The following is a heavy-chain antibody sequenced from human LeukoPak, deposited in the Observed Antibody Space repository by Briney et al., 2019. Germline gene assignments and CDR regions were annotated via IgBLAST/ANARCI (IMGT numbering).Heavy chain of an antibody. CDR3: AKGVGGWYASNYYGMDV. J-gene: IGHJ6*02. CDR2: IFTDDTT. D-gene: IGHD6-19*01. Sequence: GSLRLSCAASGLTVSGNCMNWVRQAPGKGLEWVSAIFTDDTTYYGDSVKGRFTISRDNSKNTLYLQMNSLRAEDTAVYYCAKGVGGWYASNYYGMDVWGQGTTVTVSS. CDR1: GLTVSGNC. V-gene: IGHV3-66*01.